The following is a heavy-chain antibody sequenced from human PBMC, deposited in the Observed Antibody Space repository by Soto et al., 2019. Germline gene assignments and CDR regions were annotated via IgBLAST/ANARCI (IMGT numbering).Heavy chain of an antibody. CDR2: IGSGGGTT. Sequence: GGSLRLSCAASGFTFSGYAMSWVRQAPGKGLEWVSGIGSGGGTTHLADSVKGRFTISRDNSKNMLYLQMNSLRAEDTAVYYCGKDPNGDYIGAFDIWGQGTMVTVSS. CDR3: GKDPNGDYIGAFDI. J-gene: IGHJ3*02. V-gene: IGHV3-23*01. CDR1: GFTFSGYA. D-gene: IGHD4-17*01.